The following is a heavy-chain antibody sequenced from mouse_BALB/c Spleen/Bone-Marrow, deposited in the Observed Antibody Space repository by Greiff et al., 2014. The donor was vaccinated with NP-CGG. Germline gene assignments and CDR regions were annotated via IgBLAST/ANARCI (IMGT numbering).Heavy chain of an antibody. CDR2: INNGGGST. CDR3: ARHGEERPVLAMDY. Sequence: EVQLVESGRGLVEPGGSLKLSCAASGFTFIAYTMSWVRQTPEKRLEWVAYINNGGGSTYYPDTVKGRFTISRDNAKNTLYLQMSSLKSEDTAMYYCARHGEERPVLAMDYWGQGTSVTVSS. CDR1: GFTFIAYT. J-gene: IGHJ4*01. V-gene: IGHV5-12-2*01. D-gene: IGHD2-14*01.